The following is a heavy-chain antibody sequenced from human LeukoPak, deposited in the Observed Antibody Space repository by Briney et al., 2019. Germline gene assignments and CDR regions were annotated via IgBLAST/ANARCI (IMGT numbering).Heavy chain of an antibody. CDR1: GFTVSNNY. CDR3: ARDPGYNYGYDN. D-gene: IGHD5-18*01. CDR2: IYSDGST. Sequence: GGSLRLSCAASGFTVSNNYMSWVRQAPGNGLEWVSIIYSDGSTYYADSVKGRFTISRDNSKNTLYLQMNSLRAEDTAVYYCARDPGYNYGYDNWGQGTLVTVSS. J-gene: IGHJ4*02. V-gene: IGHV3-53*01.